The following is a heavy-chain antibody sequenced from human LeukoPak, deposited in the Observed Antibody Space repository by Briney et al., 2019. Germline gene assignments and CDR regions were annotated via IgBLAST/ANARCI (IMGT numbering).Heavy chain of an antibody. V-gene: IGHV1-2*02. J-gene: IGHJ3*02. CDR1: GYTFTGYY. CDR3: VRSGGDAFDI. D-gene: IGHD1-26*01. Sequence: GASVKVSCKASGYTFTGYYMHWVRQAPGQGLEWMGWIYPNSGNTKYAQKFQGRVTMTRDTSISTVFMEVSRLTSDDTAVYYCVRSGGDAFDIWGQGTMGTVSS. CDR2: IYPNSGNT.